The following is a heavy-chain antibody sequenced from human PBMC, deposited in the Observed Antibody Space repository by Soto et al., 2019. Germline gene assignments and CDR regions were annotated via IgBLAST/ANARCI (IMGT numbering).Heavy chain of an antibody. Sequence: PGGSLRLSCAASGFTFSDYYMTWIRQAPGKGLEWVSYISTNGAYTNYADSVKGRFTISRDNARNSLYLQMNSLRAEDTAEYYCARGQYWFGPWGQGTLVTVSS. D-gene: IGHD4-4*01. CDR1: GFTFSDYY. CDR2: ISTNGAYT. J-gene: IGHJ5*02. CDR3: ARGQYWFGP. V-gene: IGHV3-11*06.